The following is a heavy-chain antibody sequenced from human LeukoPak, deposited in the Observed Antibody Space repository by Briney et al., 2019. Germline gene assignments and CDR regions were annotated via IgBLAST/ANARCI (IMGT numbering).Heavy chain of an antibody. V-gene: IGHV1-2*06. CDR3: ARVLQLSWFDP. CDR2: INPNSGGA. CDR1: GYTFTGYY. D-gene: IGHD2-2*01. Sequence: ASVKVSCKTSGYTFTGYYMHWVRQAPGQGLEWMGRINPNSGGATYAQKFQGRVTVTRDTSISTTYMELSRLRSDDTAVYYCARVLQLSWFDPWGQGTLVTVSS. J-gene: IGHJ5*02.